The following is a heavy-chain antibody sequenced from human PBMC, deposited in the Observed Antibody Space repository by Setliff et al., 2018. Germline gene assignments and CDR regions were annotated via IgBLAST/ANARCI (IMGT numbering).Heavy chain of an antibody. Sequence: ASVKVSCKASGYIFTYYAIHWVRQAPGQRLEWMGWINAGNGNTKYSQKFQGRVTITRDTSASTAYMELSSLRSEDTAVDYCARRRGYCSGGSCSGGWVNWFDPWGQGTLVTVSS. CDR2: INAGNGNT. V-gene: IGHV1-3*01. J-gene: IGHJ5*02. D-gene: IGHD2-15*01. CDR3: ARRRGYCSGGSCSGGWVNWFDP. CDR1: GYIFTYYA.